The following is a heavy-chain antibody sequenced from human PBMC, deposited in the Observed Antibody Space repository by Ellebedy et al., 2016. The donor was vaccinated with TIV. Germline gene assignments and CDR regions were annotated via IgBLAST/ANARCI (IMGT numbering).Heavy chain of an antibody. V-gene: IGHV3-7*03. CDR3: AKDRGGHGDLFDY. D-gene: IGHD3-16*01. CDR2: IKQDGGVQ. CDR1: GFTLSTHW. J-gene: IGHJ4*02. Sequence: GESLKISCAASGFTLSTHWMSWVRQAAGKGLEWVASIKQDGGVQFYVNSVRGRFTISRDNSKTSTYLQMNSLRGEDTAVYYCAKDRGGHGDLFDYWGQGTLVTVSS.